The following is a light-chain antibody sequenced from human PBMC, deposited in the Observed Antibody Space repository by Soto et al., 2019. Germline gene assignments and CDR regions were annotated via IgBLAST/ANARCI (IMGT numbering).Light chain of an antibody. J-gene: IGLJ3*02. Sequence: QSALPHPASVSWSPGHSITISCSGTTNDVDDYKYFSWCQQHPGKAPTLLIFDVSHRPSRASNRFSGSKSANTASLTISGLQAEEEADYYCNAYTKNNSKVFGGGTKVTVL. CDR2: DVS. CDR1: TNDVDDYKY. V-gene: IGLV2-14*03. CDR3: NAYTKNNSKV.